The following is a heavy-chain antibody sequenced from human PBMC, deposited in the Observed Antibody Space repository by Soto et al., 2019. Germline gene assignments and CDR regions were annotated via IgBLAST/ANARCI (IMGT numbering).Heavy chain of an antibody. CDR2: INPSGGST. D-gene: IGHD3-22*01. CDR1: GYTFTSYY. J-gene: IGHJ6*02. Sequence: VASVKVSCKASGYTFTSYYMHWVRQAPGQGLEWMGIINPSGGSTSYAQKFQGRVTMTRDTSTSTVYMELSSLRSEDTAVYYCASSESSGPYYYGMDFRGQGTTVTVSS. V-gene: IGHV1-46*01. CDR3: ASSESSGPYYYGMDF.